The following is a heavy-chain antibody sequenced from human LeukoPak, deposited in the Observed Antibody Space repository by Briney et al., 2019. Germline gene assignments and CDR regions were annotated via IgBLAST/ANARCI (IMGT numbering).Heavy chain of an antibody. CDR1: GYSFTSYW. CDR2: IYPGDSDT. J-gene: IGHJ4*02. Sequence: GESLKISCKGSGYSFTSYWIGWVRQLPGKGLEWMGIIYPGDSDTRYSPSFQGQVTISADKSISTAYLQWSSLKASDTAMYYCASPGEWLDSTFDYWGQGTLVTVSS. CDR3: ASPGEWLDSTFDY. V-gene: IGHV5-51*01. D-gene: IGHD6-19*01.